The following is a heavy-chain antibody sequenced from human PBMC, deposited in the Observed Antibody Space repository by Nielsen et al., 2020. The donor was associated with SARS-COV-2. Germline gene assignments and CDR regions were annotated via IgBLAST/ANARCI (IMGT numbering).Heavy chain of an antibody. D-gene: IGHD3-22*01. CDR1: GFTFSSYA. CDR3: ATHDSSGGDAFDI. CDR2: ISGSGGST. V-gene: IGHV3-23*01. Sequence: GESLKISCAASGFTFSSYAMSWVRQAPGKGLEWVSAISGSGGSTYYADSVKGRFTISRENSKNTLYLQMNSLRAEDTAVYYCATHDSSGGDAFDIWGQGTMVTVSS. J-gene: IGHJ3*02.